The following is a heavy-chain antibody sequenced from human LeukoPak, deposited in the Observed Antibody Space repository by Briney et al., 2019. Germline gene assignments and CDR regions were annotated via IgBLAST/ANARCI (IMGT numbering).Heavy chain of an antibody. V-gene: IGHV3-9*01. CDR3: AKDTTSSSGWYYFNY. CDR2: ISWNSGSI. CDR1: GFTFDDYA. D-gene: IGHD6-19*01. J-gene: IGHJ4*02. Sequence: GGSLRLSCAASGFTFDDYAMHWVRQAPGKGLEWVSGISWNSGSIGYADSVKGRFTISRDNAKNSLYLQMNSLRAEDTALYYCAKDTTSSSGWYYFNYWGQGTLVTVSS.